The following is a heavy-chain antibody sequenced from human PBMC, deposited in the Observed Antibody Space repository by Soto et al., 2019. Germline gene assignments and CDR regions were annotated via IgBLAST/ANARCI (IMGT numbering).Heavy chain of an antibody. CDR2: SRNKVASYTT. CDR1: GLSPSDQF. D-gene: IGHD6-13*01. V-gene: IGHV3-72*01. CDR3: AGGATGRAPFQH. J-gene: IGHJ1*01. Sequence: PGGTLRLSCAASGLSPSDQFMDLFRRVPGKGLEWVGRSRNKVASYTTEYAAPVKGRFTISRDESKNSLYLQMNSLRTEDTAVYFCAGGATGRAPFQHWGQGTLVTVSS.